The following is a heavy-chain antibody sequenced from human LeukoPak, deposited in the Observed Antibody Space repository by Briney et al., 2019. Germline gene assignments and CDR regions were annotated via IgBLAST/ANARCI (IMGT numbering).Heavy chain of an antibody. Sequence: SETLSLTCAVYGGSFSGYYWSWIRQPPGKGLEWIGEINHSGSTNYNPSLKSRVTISVDTSKNHFSLKLTSVTAADTAVYYCARRVTTGVGLDYWGQGILVTVSS. CDR2: INHSGST. D-gene: IGHD4-17*01. V-gene: IGHV4-34*01. J-gene: IGHJ4*02. CDR1: GGSFSGYY. CDR3: ARRVTTGVGLDY.